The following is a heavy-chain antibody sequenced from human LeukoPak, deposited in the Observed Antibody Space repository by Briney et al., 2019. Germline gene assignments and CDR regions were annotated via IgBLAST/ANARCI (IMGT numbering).Heavy chain of an antibody. J-gene: IGHJ4*02. CDR1: DDSFSSHY. CDR2: ISYIGST. V-gene: IGHV4-59*11. CDR3: ARGSWHYYYDSSGYFRF. Sequence: SETLSLTCTVSDDSFSSHYWTWIRQPPGKGLEWIGYISYIGSTNYNPSLKSRVTISVDTSKNQFSLKLSSVTAADTAVYYCARGSWHYYYDSSGYFRFWGQGTLVTVSS. D-gene: IGHD3-22*01.